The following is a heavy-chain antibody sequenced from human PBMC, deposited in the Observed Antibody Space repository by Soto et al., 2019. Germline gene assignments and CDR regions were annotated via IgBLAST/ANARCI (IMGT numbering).Heavy chain of an antibody. V-gene: IGHV4-59*01. CDR3: ARDQIKRGSAGYYYYMDV. D-gene: IGHD5-12*01. CDR1: GGSISGYY. CDR2: ISYSGVT. Sequence: SETLSLTCTVSGGSISGYYWSWIRQPPGKGLEWIGYISYSGVTNYSPSLKSRVTISVDTSKNQFSLKLSSVTAVDTALYYCARDQIKRGSAGYYYYMDVWGNGTTVTVSS. J-gene: IGHJ6*03.